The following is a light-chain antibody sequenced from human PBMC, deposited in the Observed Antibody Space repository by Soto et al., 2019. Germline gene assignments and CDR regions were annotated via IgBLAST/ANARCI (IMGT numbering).Light chain of an antibody. CDR3: QQYGNWPPIT. CDR1: QTVSNN. V-gene: IGKV3-15*01. J-gene: IGKJ5*01. CDR2: GAS. Sequence: EIVLTQSPDTLSLSPGERATVSCRASQTVSNNYLAWYQQKPGQAPRLLIYGASTRATGIPARFSCSGSGTEFTLTISCLQSEDFALYNCQQYGNWPPITFGQGTRLEIK.